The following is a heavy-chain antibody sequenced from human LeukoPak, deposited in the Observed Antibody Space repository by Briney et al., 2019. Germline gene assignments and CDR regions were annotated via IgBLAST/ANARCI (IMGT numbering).Heavy chain of an antibody. CDR2: IYPNSGAT. V-gene: IGHV1-2*02. Sequence: ASVKVSCKTSGYTFTAYYMYRLRQAPGQGLECMGWIYPNSGATGYAQNFQGRVIMTRDTSVSTIYMELSRLRSDDTAVYYCARDGVSTTPDFDYWGQGTLVTVSS. CDR3: ARDGVSTTPDFDY. J-gene: IGHJ4*02. D-gene: IGHD2-8*01. CDR1: GYTFTAYY.